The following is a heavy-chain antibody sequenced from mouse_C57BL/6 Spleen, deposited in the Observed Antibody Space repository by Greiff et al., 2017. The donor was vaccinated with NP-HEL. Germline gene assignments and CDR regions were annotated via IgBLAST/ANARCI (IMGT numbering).Heavy chain of an antibody. J-gene: IGHJ3*01. CDR1: GFTFSSYG. V-gene: IGHV5-6*01. CDR2: ISSGGSYT. Sequence: EVQGVESGGDLVKPGGSLKLSCAASGFTFSSYGMSWVRQTPDKRLEWVATISSGGSYTYYPDSVKGRFTISRDNAKNTLYLQMSSLKSEDTAMYYCARPPSTMVTTGFAYWGQGTLVTVSA. D-gene: IGHD2-2*01. CDR3: ARPPSTMVTTGFAY.